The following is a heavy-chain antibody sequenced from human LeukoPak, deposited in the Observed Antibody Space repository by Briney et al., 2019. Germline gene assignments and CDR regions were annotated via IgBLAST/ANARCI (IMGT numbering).Heavy chain of an antibody. Sequence: ASVKVSCKVSGYTLTELSMHWVRQAPGKGLEWMGGFDPEDGETIYAQKFQGRVTMTEDTSTDTAYMELSSLRSEDTAVYYCARGTDAYYYDSSDIDYWGQGTLVTVSS. J-gene: IGHJ4*02. D-gene: IGHD3-22*01. CDR2: FDPEDGET. CDR1: GYTLTELS. CDR3: ARGTDAYYYDSSDIDY. V-gene: IGHV1-24*01.